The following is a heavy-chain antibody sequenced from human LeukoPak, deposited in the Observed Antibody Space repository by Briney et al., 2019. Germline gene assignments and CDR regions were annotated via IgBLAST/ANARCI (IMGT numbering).Heavy chain of an antibody. Sequence: SGPPLFNPPHTLTLTCTFSGFALRTRGMCVSWIRQPPGKALEWLALIAWDDDTYYSTTLKTRLTIPKDTSKTQVVLTMANMDPVDTATYYCARILRGPLDAFDMWAQGTMVTVFS. CDR2: IAWDDDT. D-gene: IGHD6-25*01. V-gene: IGHV2-70*01. CDR3: ARILRGPLDAFDM. CDR1: GFALRTRGMC. J-gene: IGHJ3*02.